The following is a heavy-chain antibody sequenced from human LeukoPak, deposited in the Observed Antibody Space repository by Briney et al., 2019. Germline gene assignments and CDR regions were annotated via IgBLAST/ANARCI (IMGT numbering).Heavy chain of an antibody. Sequence: ASVKVSCKASGYTVTSYYMHWVRQAPGQGLEWMGIINPSGGSTSYAQKFQGRVTMTRDTSTSTVYMELSSLRSEDTAVYYCARARPPYSSGWYSLGYWGQGTLVTVSS. J-gene: IGHJ4*02. CDR3: ARARPPYSSGWYSLGY. V-gene: IGHV1-46*01. CDR1: GYTVTSYY. CDR2: INPSGGST. D-gene: IGHD6-19*01.